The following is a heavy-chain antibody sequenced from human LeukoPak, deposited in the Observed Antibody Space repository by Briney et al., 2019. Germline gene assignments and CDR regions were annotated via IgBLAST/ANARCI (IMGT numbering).Heavy chain of an antibody. J-gene: IGHJ4*02. V-gene: IGHV4-34*01. D-gene: IGHD6-13*01. Sequence: SETLSLTCAVYGGSFSGYYWSWIRQPPGKGLEWIGEINHSGSTNYNPSLKSRVTISVDTSKNQFSLKLSSVTAADTAVYYCAREDSSNWCLNYWGQGTLVTVSS. CDR1: GGSFSGYY. CDR2: INHSGST. CDR3: AREDSSNWCLNY.